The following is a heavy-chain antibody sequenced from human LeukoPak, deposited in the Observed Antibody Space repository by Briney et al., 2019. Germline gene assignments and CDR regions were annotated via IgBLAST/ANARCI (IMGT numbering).Heavy chain of an antibody. CDR2: ITYDAINK. D-gene: IGHD4-17*01. CDR3: AKGVYGDYAPALDY. Sequence: GRSMRLSCAASGFTFSNYDMHWVRQAPGKGLEWVAVITYDAINKYYADSVKGRFTISRENSKNTLSLQMNSLRTEDTAVYYCAKGVYGDYAPALDYWGQGTLVTVSS. V-gene: IGHV3-30*18. CDR1: GFTFSNYD. J-gene: IGHJ4*02.